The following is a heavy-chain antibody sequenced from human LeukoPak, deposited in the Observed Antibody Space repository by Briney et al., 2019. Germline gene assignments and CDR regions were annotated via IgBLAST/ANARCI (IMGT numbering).Heavy chain of an antibody. V-gene: IGHV4-59*01. CDR3: ARLSLCGGDCYAFDY. J-gene: IGHJ4*02. CDR2: IYYSGST. D-gene: IGHD2-21*02. Sequence: SETLSLTCTVSGGSNSSYYWSWIRQPPGKGLEWIGYIYYSGSTNYNPSLKSRVTISVDTSKNQFSLKLSSVTAADTAVYYCARLSLCGGDCYAFDYWGQGTLVTVSS. CDR1: GGSNSSYY.